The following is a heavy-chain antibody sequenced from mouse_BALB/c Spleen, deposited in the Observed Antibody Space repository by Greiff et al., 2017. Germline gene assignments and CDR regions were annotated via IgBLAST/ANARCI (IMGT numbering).Heavy chain of an antibody. J-gene: IGHJ1*01. CDR3: VREDYGYVRVGYFDV. V-gene: IGHV10S3*01. CDR1: GFTFNTNA. Sequence: EVQLVETGGGLVQPKGSLKLSCAASGFTFNTNAMNWVRQAPGKGLEWVARIRSKSNNYATYYADSVKDRFTISRDDSQSMLYLQMNNLKTEDTAMYYCVREDYGYVRVGYFDVWGAGTTVTVSS. D-gene: IGHD1-2*01. CDR2: IRSKSNNYAT.